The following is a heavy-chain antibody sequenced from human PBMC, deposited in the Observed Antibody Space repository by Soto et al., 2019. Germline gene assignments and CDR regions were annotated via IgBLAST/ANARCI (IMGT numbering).Heavy chain of an antibody. Sequence: GGSLRLSCAASGLTVSSNYMSWVRQAPGKGLEWVSVVYSGDNTYYADSVKGRFTISRDNSKNTLYLQMNSLRAEDTAVYYCVRVKHENYFDYWGQGTLVTVSS. CDR1: GLTVSSNY. CDR3: VRVKHENYFDY. V-gene: IGHV3-66*01. J-gene: IGHJ4*02. CDR2: VYSGDNT.